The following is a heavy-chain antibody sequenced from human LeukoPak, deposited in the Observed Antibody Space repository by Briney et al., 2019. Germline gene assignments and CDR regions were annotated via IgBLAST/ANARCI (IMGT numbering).Heavy chain of an antibody. D-gene: IGHD2-21*01. Sequence: PGGSLRLSCAASGFPLSNYAMSWVRQVPGKGLEWVSATSSSDDGTYHADSVRGRFTIYRDNFRNTLYLQMNRLRVEDAALYYCARAPVTSCRGAFCYLFDLWGQGVLVTVSS. J-gene: IGHJ4*02. CDR3: ARAPVTSCRGAFCYLFDL. CDR1: GFPLSNYA. CDR2: TSSSDDGT. V-gene: IGHV3-23*01.